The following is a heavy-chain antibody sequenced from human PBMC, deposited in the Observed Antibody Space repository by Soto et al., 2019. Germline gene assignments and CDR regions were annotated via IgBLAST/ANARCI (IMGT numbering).Heavy chain of an antibody. J-gene: IGHJ4*02. CDR1: GGSIGSYH. Sequence: SETLSLTCTVSGGSIGSYHWSWVRQPPGKGLEWIASVYYTGTTNYNPSLGSRVTISIDAPGNRFSMEITSVTAADTAIYYCARDTVLTGMFDFWGQGTLVTVSS. CDR2: VYYTGTT. V-gene: IGHV4-59*01. D-gene: IGHD4-17*01. CDR3: ARDTVLTGMFDF.